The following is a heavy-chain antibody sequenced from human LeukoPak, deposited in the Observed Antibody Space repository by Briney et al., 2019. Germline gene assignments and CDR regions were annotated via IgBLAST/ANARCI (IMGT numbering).Heavy chain of an antibody. D-gene: IGHD3-10*01. CDR1: GFTFDDYG. J-gene: IGHJ4*02. V-gene: IGHV3-20*04. Sequence: GGSLRLSCAASGFTFDDYGMSWVRQAPGKGLEWVSGINWNGGSTGYADSVKGRFTISRDNAKNSLYLQMNSLRAEDTALYYCAREMARGYYGSGSYYNVPDYWGQGTWSPSPQ. CDR3: AREMARGYYGSGSYYNVPDY. CDR2: INWNGGST.